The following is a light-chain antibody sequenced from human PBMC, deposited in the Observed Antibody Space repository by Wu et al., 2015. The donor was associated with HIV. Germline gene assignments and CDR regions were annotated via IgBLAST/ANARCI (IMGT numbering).Light chain of an antibody. Sequence: DIQMTQSPSTLSASVGDRVTITCRASQSISSWLAWYQQKPGKAPKLLIYKASSLESGVPSRFSGSGSGTDFTLTISRLEPEDFAVYYCQLYGKSLYTFGQGTKLEIK. CDR2: KAS. J-gene: IGKJ2*01. CDR3: QLYGKSLYT. CDR1: QSISSW. V-gene: IGKV1-5*03.